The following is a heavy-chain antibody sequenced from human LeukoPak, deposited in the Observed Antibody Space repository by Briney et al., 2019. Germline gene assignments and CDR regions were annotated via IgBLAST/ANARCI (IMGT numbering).Heavy chain of an antibody. CDR1: GFTFSLYW. CDR3: ARSGRGSACFYFYMDV. CDR2: IKHVGREKQDGSEN. V-gene: IGHV3-7*01. Sequence: GGSLRLSCAASGFTFSLYWMSWVRPAPGTGLERVANIKHVGREKQDGSENYYVDAVKGLITISKDNTKNSLDLQMNSLRAEDTALYCCARSGRGSACFYFYMDVWGKGTTVTVSS. D-gene: IGHD3-16*01. J-gene: IGHJ6*03.